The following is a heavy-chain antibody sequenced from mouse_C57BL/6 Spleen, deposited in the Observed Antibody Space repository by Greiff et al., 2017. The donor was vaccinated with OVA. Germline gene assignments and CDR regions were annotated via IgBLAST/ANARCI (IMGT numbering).Heavy chain of an antibody. CDR2: ISDGGSYT. CDR3: ARDRIFGC. CDR1: GFTFSSYA. V-gene: IGHV5-4*01. J-gene: IGHJ2*01. Sequence: EVKLVESGGGLVKPGGSLKLSCAASGFTFSSYAMSWVRQTPEKRLEWVATISDGGSYTYYPDNVKGRFTIARDNAKNNLYLQMSHLKSEDTAMYDCARDRIFGCWGQGTTLTVSS.